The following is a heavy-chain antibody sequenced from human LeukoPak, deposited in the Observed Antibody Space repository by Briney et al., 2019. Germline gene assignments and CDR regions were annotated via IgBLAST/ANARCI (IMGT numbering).Heavy chain of an antibody. D-gene: IGHD3-22*01. V-gene: IGHV1-46*01. Sequence: ASVKVSCKASGYTFTGYYMHWVRQAPGQGLEWMGIINPSGGSTSYAQKFQGRVTMTRDMSTSTVYMELSSLRSEDTAVYYCARIHPTYFYDSSGHTSGSWGQGTLVTVSS. CDR1: GYTFTGYY. J-gene: IGHJ5*02. CDR2: INPSGGST. CDR3: ARIHPTYFYDSSGHTSGS.